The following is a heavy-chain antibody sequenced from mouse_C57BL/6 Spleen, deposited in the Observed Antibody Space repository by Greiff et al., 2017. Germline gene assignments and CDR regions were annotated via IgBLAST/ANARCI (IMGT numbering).Heavy chain of an antibody. J-gene: IGHJ4*01. Sequence: QVQLQQPGAELVRPGSSVKLSCKASGYTFTSYWMHWVKQRPIQGLEWIGNIDPSDSETHYNQKFKDKATLTVDKSSSTAYMQLSSLTSEDSAVDYCARHYGVMDYWGQGTSGTVAS. D-gene: IGHD1-1*02. CDR1: GYTFTSYW. V-gene: IGHV1-52*01. CDR2: IDPSDSET. CDR3: ARHYGVMDY.